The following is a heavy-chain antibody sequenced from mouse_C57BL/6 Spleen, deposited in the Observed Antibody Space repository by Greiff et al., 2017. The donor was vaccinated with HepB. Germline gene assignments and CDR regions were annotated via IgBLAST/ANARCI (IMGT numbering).Heavy chain of an antibody. CDR2: ISYDGSN. D-gene: IGHD2-4*01. CDR3: AREDYDYHFDY. V-gene: IGHV3-6*01. Sequence: VQLQQSGPGLVKPSQSLSLTCSVTGYSITSGYYWNWIRQFPGNKLEWMGYISYDGSNNYNPSLKNRISITRDTSKNQFFLKLNSVTTEDTATYYCAREDYDYHFDYWGQGTTLTVSS. CDR1: GYSITSGYY. J-gene: IGHJ2*01.